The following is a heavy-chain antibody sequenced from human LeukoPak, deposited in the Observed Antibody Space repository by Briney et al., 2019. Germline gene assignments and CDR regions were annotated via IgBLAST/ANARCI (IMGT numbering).Heavy chain of an antibody. J-gene: IGHJ4*02. CDR2: IYPGDSDI. V-gene: IGHV5-51*01. Sequence: ESLKISCKGSGYSFASYWIAWVRQMPGKGLEWIGFIYPGDSDITYSPSFQGQVTISADKSVSTAYLHWSSLKASDTAIYYCARHLSSISSCPNYWGQGTLVTVSS. CDR3: ARHLSSISSCPNY. CDR1: GYSFASYW. D-gene: IGHD2-2*01.